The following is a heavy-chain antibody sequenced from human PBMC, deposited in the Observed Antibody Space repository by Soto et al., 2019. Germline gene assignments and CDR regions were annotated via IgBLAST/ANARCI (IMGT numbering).Heavy chain of an antibody. CDR1: GGSISSYY. CDR2: IYYSGST. CDR3: ARVGYSYGFDY. V-gene: IGHV4-59*01. Sequence: SETLSLTCTVSGGSISSYYWSWIRQPPGKGLEWIGYIYYSGSTNYNPSLKSRVTISVDTSKNRFSLKLSSVTAADTAVYYCARVGYSYGFDYWGQGTLVTVSS. J-gene: IGHJ4*02. D-gene: IGHD5-18*01.